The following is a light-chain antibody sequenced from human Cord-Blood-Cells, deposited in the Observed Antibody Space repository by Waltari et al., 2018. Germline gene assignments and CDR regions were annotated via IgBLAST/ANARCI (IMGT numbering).Light chain of an antibody. CDR3: QQSYSTPIT. Sequence: DIQMTQSPSSLSASVGDSVTITCRASQSISSYLNWYKQKPGKVPKLLIYAASSLQSGVPSRCSGSGYGTYFTLTRSSLQPEDFATYYCQQSYSTPITFGQGTRLEIK. V-gene: IGKV1-39*01. CDR2: AAS. J-gene: IGKJ5*01. CDR1: QSISSY.